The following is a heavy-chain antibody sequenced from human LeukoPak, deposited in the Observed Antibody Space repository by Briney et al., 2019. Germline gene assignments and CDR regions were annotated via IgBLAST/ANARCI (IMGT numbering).Heavy chain of an antibody. CDR2: IYYSGSP. J-gene: IGHJ4*02. V-gene: IGHV4-59*01. CDR3: ARITFGGVMD. CDR1: GGSISSYY. Sequence: PSETLSLTCTVSGGSISSYYWSWLRQPPGKGLEWIGYIYYSGSPNYNPSLKSRVTISVDTSKNQFSLKLSSVTAADTAVYYCARITFGGVMDWGQGTLVTVSS. D-gene: IGHD3-16*01.